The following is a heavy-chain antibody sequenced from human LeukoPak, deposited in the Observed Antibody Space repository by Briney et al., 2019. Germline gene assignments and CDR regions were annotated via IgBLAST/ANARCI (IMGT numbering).Heavy chain of an antibody. V-gene: IGHV3-23*01. CDR1: GFTFSSYA. CDR3: AKDVYSSSSRGYFDY. J-gene: IGHJ4*02. D-gene: IGHD6-6*01. CDR2: ISGSGDCT. Sequence: GGSLRLSCAASGFTFSSYAINWVRQAPGKGLEWVSAISGSGDCTYYADSVKGRFTISRDNSKITLYLQMNSLRAEDTAIYYCAKDVYSSSSRGYFDYWGQGTLVTVSS.